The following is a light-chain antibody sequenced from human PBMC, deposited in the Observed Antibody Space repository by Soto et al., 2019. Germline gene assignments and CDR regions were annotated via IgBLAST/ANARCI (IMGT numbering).Light chain of an antibody. CDR1: QSVSNN. Sequence: EIVVTQSPATLSVSPGERASLSCRASQSVSNNLAWYQQKPGQAPRLLIYAASSRATGIPARFSGSGSGTEFTLTISSLQSEDFAVYYCQQNNNWPLTFGGGTRVEIK. CDR2: AAS. J-gene: IGKJ4*01. CDR3: QQNNNWPLT. V-gene: IGKV3-15*01.